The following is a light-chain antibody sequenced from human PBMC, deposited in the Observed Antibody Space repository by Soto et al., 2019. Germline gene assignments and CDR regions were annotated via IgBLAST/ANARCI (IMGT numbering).Light chain of an antibody. CDR3: QQAASFPIT. Sequence: DIQMTQSPSSLSAPVGDRVTITCRASQSISNYLNWYQQKPGKAPKLLIYDASSLESGVPSRFSGSGSGTDFTLTINGLQPEDFATYYCQQAASFPITFGQGTRLEIK. J-gene: IGKJ5*01. V-gene: IGKV1-39*01. CDR1: QSISNY. CDR2: DAS.